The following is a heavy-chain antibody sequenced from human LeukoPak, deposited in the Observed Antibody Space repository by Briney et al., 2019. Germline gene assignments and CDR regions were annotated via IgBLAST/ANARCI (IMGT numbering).Heavy chain of an antibody. D-gene: IGHD1-14*01. CDR3: ARVRRGSRRLYYFDY. CDR1: GGTFSNYA. V-gene: IGHV1-8*03. Sequence: ASVKVSCKASGGTFSNYAISWVRQAPGQGLEWMGWMNPNSGNTGYAQKFQGRVTITRNTSISTAYMELSSLRSEDTAVYYCARVRRGSRRLYYFDYWGQGTLVTVSS. J-gene: IGHJ4*02. CDR2: MNPNSGNT.